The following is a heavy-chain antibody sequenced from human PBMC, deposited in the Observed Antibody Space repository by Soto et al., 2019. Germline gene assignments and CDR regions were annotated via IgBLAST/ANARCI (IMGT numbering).Heavy chain of an antibody. Sequence: PSETLSLTCTVSGASISSGDYFWSWIRQSPGKGLQWIGYIYDSGSSYYNPSLKSRVTMSVDTSKNQFSLQLSSVTAADTALYYCAREKGYISGPKNFDYWGQGTLVTVSS. CDR1: GASISSGDYF. D-gene: IGHD5-12*01. V-gene: IGHV4-30-4*01. CDR3: AREKGYISGPKNFDY. CDR2: IYDSGSS. J-gene: IGHJ4*02.